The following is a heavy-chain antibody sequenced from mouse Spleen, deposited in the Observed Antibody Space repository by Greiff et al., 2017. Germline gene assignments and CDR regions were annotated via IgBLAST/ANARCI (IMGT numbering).Heavy chain of an antibody. CDR3: ARSLTTVVATGDY. CDR1: GYTFTSYW. D-gene: IGHD1-1*01. V-gene: IGHV1-55*01. Sequence: QVQLQQPGAELVKPGASVKMSCKASGYTFTSYWITWVKQRPGQGLEWIGDIYPGSGSTNYNEKFKSKATLTVDTSSSTAYMQLSSLTSEDSAVYYCARSLTTVVATGDYWGQGTSVTVSS. CDR2: IYPGSGST. J-gene: IGHJ4*01.